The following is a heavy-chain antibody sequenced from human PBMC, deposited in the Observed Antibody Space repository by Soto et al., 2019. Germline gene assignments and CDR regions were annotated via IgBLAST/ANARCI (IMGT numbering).Heavy chain of an antibody. CDR2: IYSGGST. V-gene: IGHV3-53*01. J-gene: IGHJ6*02. CDR3: ARAQSVYYYYGMDV. Sequence: GGSLRLSCAASGFTVSSNYMSWVRQAPGKGLEWVSVIYSGGSTYYADSVKGRFTISRDNSKNTLYLQMNSLRAEDTAVYYCARAQSVYYYYGMDVWGQGTTVTVSS. CDR1: GFTVSSNY.